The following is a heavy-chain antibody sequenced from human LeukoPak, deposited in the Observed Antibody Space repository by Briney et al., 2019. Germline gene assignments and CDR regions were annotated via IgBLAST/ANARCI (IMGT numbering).Heavy chain of an antibody. D-gene: IGHD6-13*01. CDR3: ARGIGSWYPHFDY. CDR2: INPNSGGT. Sequence: GASVTVSCTASGYTFTVYYMHWVRQAPGQGLEWMGWINPNSGGTNYAQKFQGWVTMTRDTSISTAYMELSRLRSDDTAVYYCARGIGSWYPHFDYWGQGTLVTVSS. J-gene: IGHJ4*02. CDR1: GYTFTVYY. V-gene: IGHV1-2*04.